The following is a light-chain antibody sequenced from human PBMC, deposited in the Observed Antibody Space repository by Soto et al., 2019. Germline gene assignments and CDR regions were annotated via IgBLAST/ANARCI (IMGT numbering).Light chain of an antibody. CDR3: SSYTSNSHYV. V-gene: IGLV2-14*03. CDR2: DDS. J-gene: IGLJ1*01. Sequence: QSALTQPASVSGSPGQSITISCTGTSSDVGGYNHVSWYHHHPGKAPKLLIYDDSHRPSGVSNRFSGSKSGNTASLTISGLQAEDEADYYCSSYTSNSHYVFGTGTRVPV. CDR1: SSDVGGYNH.